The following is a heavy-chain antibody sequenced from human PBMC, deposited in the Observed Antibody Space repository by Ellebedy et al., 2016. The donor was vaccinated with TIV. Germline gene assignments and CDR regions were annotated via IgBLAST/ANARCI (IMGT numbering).Heavy chain of an antibody. D-gene: IGHD6-13*01. V-gene: IGHV4-39*01. CDR2: IYYSGST. J-gene: IGHJ5*02. CDR1: GGSISSSSYY. Sequence: MPSETLSLTCTVSGGSISSSSYYWGWIRQPPGKGLEWIGSIYYSGSTYYNPSLNSRVTISVDTSKNQFSLKLSSVTAAATAVYYCARHQKGSSWYGCWFDPWGQGTLVTVSS. CDR3: ARHQKGSSWYGCWFDP.